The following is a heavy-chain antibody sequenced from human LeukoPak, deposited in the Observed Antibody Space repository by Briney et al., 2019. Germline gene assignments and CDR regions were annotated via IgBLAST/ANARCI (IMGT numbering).Heavy chain of an antibody. CDR2: ISGSGGTT. J-gene: IGHJ3*02. CDR3: ARHRNELDIALAATRPHSNALDI. Sequence: PGGSLRLSCAASGFTFSSYAMSWVRQAPGKGLEWASGISGSGGTTYYADSVKGRFTVSRDNSKNTLYLEMNSLRAEDTAVYYCARHRNELDIALAATRPHSNALDIWGQGTMVIVSS. V-gene: IGHV3-23*01. CDR1: GFTFSSYA. D-gene: IGHD6-19*01.